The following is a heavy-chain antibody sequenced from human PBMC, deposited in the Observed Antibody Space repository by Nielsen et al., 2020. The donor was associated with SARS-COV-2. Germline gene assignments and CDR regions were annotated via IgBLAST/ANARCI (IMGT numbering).Heavy chain of an antibody. D-gene: IGHD3-16*02. V-gene: IGHV3-33*01. CDR3: AGHLSWYGMDV. CDR2: IWYDGSNK. J-gene: IGHJ6*02. Sequence: WIRQPPGKGLEWVAVIWYDGSNKYYADSVKGRFTISRDNSKNTLYLQMNGLRAEDTAVYYCAGHLSWYGMDVWGQGTTVTVSS.